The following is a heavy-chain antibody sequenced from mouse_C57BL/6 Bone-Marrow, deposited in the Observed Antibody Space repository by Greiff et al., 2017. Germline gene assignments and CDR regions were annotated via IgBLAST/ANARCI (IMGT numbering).Heavy chain of an antibody. CDR2: ISSGSSTI. CDR1: GFTFSDYG. J-gene: IGHJ4*01. V-gene: IGHV5-17*01. D-gene: IGHD1-1*01. Sequence: EVKLMESGGGLVKPGGSLKLSCAASGFTFSDYGMHWVRQAPEKGLEWVAYISSGSSTIYYADTVKGRFTISRDNAKNTLFLQMTSLRSEDTAMYYCAAPFITTVVATDFYAMDDWGQGTSVTVSS. CDR3: AAPFITTVVATDFYAMDD.